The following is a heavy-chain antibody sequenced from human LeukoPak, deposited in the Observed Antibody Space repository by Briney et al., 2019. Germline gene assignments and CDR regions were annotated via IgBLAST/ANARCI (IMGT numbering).Heavy chain of an antibody. Sequence: PGRSLRLSGAASGFSFSTFGMHWARRAPGKGLEWVAVIWNDGSKKFYAESVKGRFTISRDNSQNTLYLQMNRLRAEDTAVYYCGRDSLGGDYWGQGTLVTVSS. CDR1: GFSFSTFG. D-gene: IGHD3-16*01. V-gene: IGHV3-33*08. J-gene: IGHJ4*02. CDR3: GRDSLGGDY. CDR2: IWNDGSKK.